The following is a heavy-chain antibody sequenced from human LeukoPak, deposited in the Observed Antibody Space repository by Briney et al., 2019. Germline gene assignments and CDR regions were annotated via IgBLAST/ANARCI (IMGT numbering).Heavy chain of an antibody. CDR3: ARVLELYDSSGYCDY. J-gene: IGHJ4*02. CDR1: GFTFGSYS. D-gene: IGHD3-22*01. Sequence: PGGSLRLSCAASGFTFGSYSMNWVRQAPGKGLEWVSSISSSSSYIYYADSVKGRFTISRDNAKNSLYLQMNSLRAEDTAVYYCARVLELYDSSGYCDYWGQGTLVTVSS. CDR2: ISSSSSYI. V-gene: IGHV3-21*01.